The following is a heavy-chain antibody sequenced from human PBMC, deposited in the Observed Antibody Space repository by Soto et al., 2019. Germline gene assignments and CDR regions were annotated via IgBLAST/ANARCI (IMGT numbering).Heavy chain of an antibody. Sequence: SETLSLTCAFSGGSIISGGYSWICIRQPPGKGLEWIGYIYHSGSTYYNPSLKSRVTISVDRSKNQFSLKLSSVTAADTAVYYCAREADRGTLDYWGQGTLVTVSS. CDR2: IYHSGST. CDR1: GGSIISGGYS. V-gene: IGHV4-30-2*01. D-gene: IGHD1-1*01. CDR3: AREADRGTLDY. J-gene: IGHJ4*02.